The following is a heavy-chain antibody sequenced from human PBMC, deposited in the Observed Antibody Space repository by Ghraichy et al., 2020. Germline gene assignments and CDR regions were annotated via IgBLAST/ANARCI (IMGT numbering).Heavy chain of an antibody. J-gene: IGHJ6*03. Sequence: GGSLRLSCAASGFTFSSYDMHWVRQATGKGLEWVSAIGTAGDTYYLGSVKGRFTISRENAKNSLYLQMNSLRAGDTAVYYCTRAYGSPYMDVWGKGTTVTVSS. D-gene: IGHD3-10*01. CDR2: IGTAGDT. CDR3: TRAYGSPYMDV. CDR1: GFTFSSYD. V-gene: IGHV3-13*04.